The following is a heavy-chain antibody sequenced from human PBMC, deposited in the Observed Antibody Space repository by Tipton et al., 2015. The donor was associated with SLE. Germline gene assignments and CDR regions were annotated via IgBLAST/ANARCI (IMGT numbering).Heavy chain of an antibody. CDR1: GVSINSGDYS. CDR2: IYHSGST. D-gene: IGHD1-7*01. J-gene: IGHJ6*02. CDR3: ASRGARDWNYGHYYYYGMDV. V-gene: IGHV4-30-2*02. Sequence: TLSLTCAVSGVSINSGDYSWSWIRQPPGKGLEWIGYIYHSGSTFFNPSLKTRATISVDTSKNQFSLKLSSVTAADTAVYYCASRGARDWNYGHYYYYGMDVWGQGTTVTVSS.